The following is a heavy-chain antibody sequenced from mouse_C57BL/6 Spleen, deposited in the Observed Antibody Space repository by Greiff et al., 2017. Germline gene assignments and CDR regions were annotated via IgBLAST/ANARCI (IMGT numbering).Heavy chain of an antibody. CDR3: ARQGYGSSSYYFDY. J-gene: IGHJ2*01. CDR1: GYTFTSYW. Sequence: VQLQQSGAELVKPGASVKLSCKASGYTFTSYWMHWVKQRPGQGLEWIGMIHPNSGSTNYNEKFKSKATLTVEKSSSTAYMQLSSLTSEDSAVYYCARQGYGSSSYYFDYWGQGTTLTVSS. V-gene: IGHV1-64*01. D-gene: IGHD1-1*01. CDR2: IHPNSGST.